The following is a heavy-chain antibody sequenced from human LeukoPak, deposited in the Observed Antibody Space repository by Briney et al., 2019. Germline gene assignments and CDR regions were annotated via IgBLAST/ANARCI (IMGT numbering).Heavy chain of an antibody. V-gene: IGHV3-30-3*01. CDR2: ISYDGSNK. Sequence: PGRSLRLSCAASGFTLSSYAMHWVRQAPGKGLEWVAVISYDGSNKYYADSVKGRFTISRDNSKNTLYLQMNSLRAEDTAVYYCVLRQLWPLTVDYWGQGTLVTVSS. J-gene: IGHJ4*02. D-gene: IGHD5-18*01. CDR3: VLRQLWPLTVDY. CDR1: GFTLSSYA.